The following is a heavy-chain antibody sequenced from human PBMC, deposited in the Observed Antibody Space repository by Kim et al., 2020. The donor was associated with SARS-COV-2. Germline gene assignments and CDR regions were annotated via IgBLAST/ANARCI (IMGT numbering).Heavy chain of an antibody. V-gene: IGHV3-9*01. Sequence: GGSLRLSCAASGFTFDDYAMHWVRQAPGKGLEWVSGISWNSGSIGYADSVKGRFTISRDNAKNSLYLQMNSLRAEDTALYYCAKIRAGSSYLRGAFDIWGQGTMVTVSS. CDR1: GFTFDDYA. D-gene: IGHD6-13*01. J-gene: IGHJ3*02. CDR3: AKIRAGSSYLRGAFDI. CDR2: ISWNSGSI.